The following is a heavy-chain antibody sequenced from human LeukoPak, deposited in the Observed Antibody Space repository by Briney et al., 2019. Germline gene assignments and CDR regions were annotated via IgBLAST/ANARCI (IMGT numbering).Heavy chain of an antibody. CDR1: GGTFSSYA. Sequence: SVKVSCKASGGTFSSYAISWVRQAPGQGLEWMGGIIPIFGTANYAQKFQGRVTTTADESTGTAYMELSSPRSEDTAVYYCAREVEPLYYYYYMDVWGKETTVTVSS. CDR2: IIPIFGTA. J-gene: IGHJ6*03. CDR3: AREVEPLYYYYYMDV. D-gene: IGHD5-24*01. V-gene: IGHV1-69*13.